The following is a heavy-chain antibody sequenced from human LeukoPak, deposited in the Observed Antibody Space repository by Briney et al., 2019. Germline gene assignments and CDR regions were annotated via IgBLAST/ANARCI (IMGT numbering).Heavy chain of an antibody. J-gene: IGHJ4*02. CDR2: INGDGSTT. D-gene: IGHD3-10*02. CDR1: GFTFNTNW. V-gene: IGHV3-74*01. CDR3: ARDRYYVPDN. Sequence: GGSLRLSCAASGFTFNTNWMHWVRQAPGKGLVWVSCINGDGSTTTYADSVKGRFTIFRDNAKNTVYLQINDLRAEDTAVYYCARDRYYVPDNWGQGTLVTVSS.